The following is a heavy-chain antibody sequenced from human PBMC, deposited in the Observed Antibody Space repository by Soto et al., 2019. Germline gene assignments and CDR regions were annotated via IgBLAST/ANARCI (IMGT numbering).Heavy chain of an antibody. J-gene: IGHJ6*03. CDR3: ARGTYGSGPYYYYYYYMDV. CDR2: IKQDGSEK. V-gene: IGHV3-7*01. Sequence: GSLRLSCAASGFTFSSYWMSWVRQAPGKGLEWVANIKQDGSEKYYVDSVKGRFTISRDNAKNSLYLQMNSLRAEDTAVYYCARGTYGSGPYYYYYYYMDVWGKGTTVTVSS. D-gene: IGHD3-10*01. CDR1: GFTFSSYW.